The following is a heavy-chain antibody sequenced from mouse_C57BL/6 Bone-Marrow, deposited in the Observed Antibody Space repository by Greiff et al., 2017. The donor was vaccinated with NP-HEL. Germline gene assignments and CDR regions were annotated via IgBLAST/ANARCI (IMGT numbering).Heavy chain of an antibody. CDR3: TRGDYDYTGFAY. D-gene: IGHD2-4*01. CDR2: ISSGGDYI. V-gene: IGHV5-9-1*02. CDR1: GFTFSSYA. Sequence: EVQWVESGEGLVKPGGSLKLSCAASGFTFSSYAMSWVRQTPEKRLEWVAYISSGGDYIYYADTVKGRFTISRDNARNTLYLQMSSLKSEDTAMYYCTRGDYDYTGFAYWGQGTLVTVSA. J-gene: IGHJ3*01.